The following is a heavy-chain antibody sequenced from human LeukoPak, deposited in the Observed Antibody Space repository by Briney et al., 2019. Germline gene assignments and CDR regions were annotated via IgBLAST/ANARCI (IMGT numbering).Heavy chain of an antibody. CDR3: AERGGGL. CDR2: VYYSGSA. J-gene: IGHJ4*02. V-gene: IGHV4-59*11. CDR1: GGSITIHR. D-gene: IGHD3-10*01. Sequence: KPSETLSLTCTVSGGSITIHRWSWIRQPPGKGLEWIGSVYYSGSAKYSPSLKSRVTISVDTSKTQLSLNLRSVTASDTAVYCSAERGGGLGGQGTLVTVSS.